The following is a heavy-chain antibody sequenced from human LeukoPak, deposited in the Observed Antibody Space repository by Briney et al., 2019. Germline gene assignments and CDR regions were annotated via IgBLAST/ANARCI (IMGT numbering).Heavy chain of an antibody. D-gene: IGHD6-19*01. CDR1: GFTFSHHG. CDR3: AKGQGSSGGDY. V-gene: IGHV3-30*02. CDR2: IRNDGSNH. J-gene: IGHJ4*02. Sequence: PGGSLRLSCAASGFTFSHHGMHWVRQAPGKGLEWVAFIRNDGSNHYYADSVKGRFTISRDNSKNTLYLQMNSLRAEDTAVYYCAKGQGSSGGDYWGQGTLVTVSS.